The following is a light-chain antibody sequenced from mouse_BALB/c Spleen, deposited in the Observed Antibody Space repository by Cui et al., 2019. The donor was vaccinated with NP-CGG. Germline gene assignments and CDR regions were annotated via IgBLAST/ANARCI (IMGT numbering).Light chain of an antibody. CDR3: TLWYSNHWV. CDR2: GTN. V-gene: IGLV1*01. J-gene: IGLJ1*01. Sequence: QAVVTQESALTTSPGETVTLTCRSSTGAVTTGNYANWVQEKPDHLFTGLIGGTNNRAPGVPARFSGSLIGDKAALTNTGAQTEDEAIYFCTLWYSNHWVFGGGTKLTVL. CDR1: TGAVTTGNY.